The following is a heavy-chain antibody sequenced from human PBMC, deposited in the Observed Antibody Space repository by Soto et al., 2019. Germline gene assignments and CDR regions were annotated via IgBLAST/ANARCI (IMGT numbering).Heavy chain of an antibody. D-gene: IGHD3-10*01. V-gene: IGHV2-5*02. CDR1: GFSLTTSGVG. CDR2: IYWDDDK. J-gene: IGHJ4*02. CDR3: AHHPYYGLGSYSFDY. Sequence: QITLKESGPTLVRPTQTLTLTCTFSGFSLTTSGVGVGWIRQPPGKALEWLAVIYWDDDKRYSSSLKSRLTITKDPSKSQVVLTMTNMYPVDTATYYCAHHPYYGLGSYSFDYWGQGTLVTVSS.